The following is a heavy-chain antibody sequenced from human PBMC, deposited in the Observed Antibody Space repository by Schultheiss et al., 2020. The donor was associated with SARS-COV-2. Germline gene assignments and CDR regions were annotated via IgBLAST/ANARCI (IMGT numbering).Heavy chain of an antibody. D-gene: IGHD5-18*01. Sequence: GGSLRLSCVGSGFTFSNAWMSWVRQAPGKGLEWVAVIYSGGATYYADSAKGRFTISRDNSKNTLYLQVNSLRVEDTAVYYCATGYSVAYGGQYDSIYWGQGTLVTVSS. CDR1: GFTFSNAW. V-gene: IGHV3-66*02. CDR3: ATGYSVAYGGQYDSIY. J-gene: IGHJ4*02. CDR2: IYSGGAT.